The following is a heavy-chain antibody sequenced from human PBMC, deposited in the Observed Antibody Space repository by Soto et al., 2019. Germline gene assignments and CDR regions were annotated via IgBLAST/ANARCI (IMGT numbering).Heavy chain of an antibody. CDR2: TSYEGSKK. V-gene: IGHV3-30*03. J-gene: IGHJ2*01. D-gene: IGHD5-18*01. CDR3: ARDDREYSYGLYCYMDV. CDR1: GFSFGHYG. Sequence: QVRLVESGGGVAQPGRSLTLSCEASGFSFGHYGMHWVRQAPGKGLEWVALTSYEGSKKYYGESVKGRFTISRDNSRNTLYLQMSRLRMEDTAIYYCARDDREYSYGLYCYMDVWGRGTLVTVSS.